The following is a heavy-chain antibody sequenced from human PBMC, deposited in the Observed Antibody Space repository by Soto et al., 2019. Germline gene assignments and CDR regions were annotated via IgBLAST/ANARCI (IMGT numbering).Heavy chain of an antibody. D-gene: IGHD2-21*02. CDR1: GYTFTCYY. V-gene: IGHV1-2*04. Sequence: GASVKVSCKASGYTFTCYYMHWVRQAPGQGLEWMGWINPNSGGTKYAQKFQGWVTMTRDTSISTAYMELRRLRSDDTAEYYCARDRSCGGACYYFDYGGQGTLVTFS. CDR2: INPNSGGT. J-gene: IGHJ4*02. CDR3: ARDRSCGGACYYFDY.